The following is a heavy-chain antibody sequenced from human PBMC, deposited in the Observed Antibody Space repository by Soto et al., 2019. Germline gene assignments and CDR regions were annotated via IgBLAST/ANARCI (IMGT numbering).Heavy chain of an antibody. Sequence: QVQLVQSGAEVKKPGASVKVSCKASGYTFTSYGISWVRQAPGQVLEWMGWISAYNGNTNYAQKLQGRVTMTTDTATSTAYMELRSLRTDDTAVYYCARDQYYDSSGYYYSLLPDYWGQGTLVTVSS. D-gene: IGHD3-22*01. CDR3: ARDQYYDSSGYYYSLLPDY. CDR2: ISAYNGNT. CDR1: GYTFTSYG. V-gene: IGHV1-18*01. J-gene: IGHJ4*02.